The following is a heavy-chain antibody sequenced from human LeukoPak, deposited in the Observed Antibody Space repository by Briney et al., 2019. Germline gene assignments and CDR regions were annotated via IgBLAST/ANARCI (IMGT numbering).Heavy chain of an antibody. Sequence: GGSLRLSCAASGFTFDDYGMSWVRQAPGKGLEWVSGINWNGGSTGYADSVKGRFTISRDNAKNSLYLQMNSLRAEDTALYYCARDQGGYDILTGYFDYWGQGTLVTVSS. D-gene: IGHD3-9*01. CDR2: INWNGGST. V-gene: IGHV3-20*04. CDR1: GFTFDDYG. J-gene: IGHJ4*02. CDR3: ARDQGGYDILTGYFDY.